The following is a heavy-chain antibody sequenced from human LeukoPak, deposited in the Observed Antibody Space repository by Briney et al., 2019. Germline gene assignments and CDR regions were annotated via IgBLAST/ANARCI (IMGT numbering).Heavy chain of an antibody. CDR1: GGTFSSYA. Sequence: GSSVKVSCKASGGTFSSYAISWVRQAPGQGLEWMGGIIPIFGTANYAQKFQGRVTITADESTSTAYMELSSLRSEDTAVYYCARSRYDILTGYYWTFDYWGQGTLVTVSS. CDR3: ARSRYDILTGYYWTFDY. V-gene: IGHV1-69*01. J-gene: IGHJ4*02. D-gene: IGHD3-9*01. CDR2: IIPIFGTA.